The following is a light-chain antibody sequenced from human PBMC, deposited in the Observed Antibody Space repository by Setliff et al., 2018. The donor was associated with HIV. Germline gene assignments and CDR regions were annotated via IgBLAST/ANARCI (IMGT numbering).Light chain of an antibody. J-gene: IGLJ2*01. CDR1: SSDVGVYNY. V-gene: IGLV2-23*02. CDR3: CSYAGSSTVV. CDR2: DVT. Sequence: QSALAQPPSASGSPGQSVTISCTGASSDVGVYNYVSWYQQHPGTAPKLIIYDVTKRPSGVSNRFSGSKSGNTASLTISGLQAEDEADYYCCSYAGSSTVVFGGGTKVTVL.